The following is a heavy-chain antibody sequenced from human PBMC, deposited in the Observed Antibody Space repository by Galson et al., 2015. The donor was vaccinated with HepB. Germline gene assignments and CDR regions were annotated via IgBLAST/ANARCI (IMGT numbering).Heavy chain of an antibody. Sequence: SLRLSCAASGFTFSSYWMSWVRQAPGKGLEWVANMKQDGSEKYYVDSVKGRFTISRDNAKNSLYLQMNSLRAEDTAVYYCARENIPQWEPHDAFDIWGQGTMVTVSS. D-gene: IGHD1-26*01. J-gene: IGHJ3*02. CDR1: GFTFSSYW. V-gene: IGHV3-7*01. CDR2: MKQDGSEK. CDR3: ARENIPQWEPHDAFDI.